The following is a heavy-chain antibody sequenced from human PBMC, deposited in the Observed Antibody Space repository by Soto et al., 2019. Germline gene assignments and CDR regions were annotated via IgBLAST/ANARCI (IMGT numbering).Heavy chain of an antibody. CDR3: ASGFLA. J-gene: IGHJ5*02. CDR1: GGSVNSGGYS. V-gene: IGHV4-30-2*01. Sequence: QVQLQESGSRLVRPSQTLSLTCSVSGGSVNSGGYSWSWIRQPPGKGLEWIGFISPSGSPAYNPSQKSRVIMSVDRSNNQTSVELSSVTAEDTAVDYCASGFLAWGPGTLVTVSS. CDR2: ISPSGSP.